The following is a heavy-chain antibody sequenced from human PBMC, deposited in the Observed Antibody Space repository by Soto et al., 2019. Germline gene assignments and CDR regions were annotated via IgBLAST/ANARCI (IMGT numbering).Heavy chain of an antibody. CDR3: AKNYYGSGSYYNPVEY. CDR1: GFTFSSYA. CDR2: ISGSGGST. Sequence: GSLRLSCEASGFTFSSYAVTGVLPAPVKGLEWVSGISGSGGSTYYADSVKGRFTISRDNSKNTLYLQMNSLRAEDTAVYYCAKNYYGSGSYYNPVEYWGQGTLVTVSS. J-gene: IGHJ4*02. V-gene: IGHV3-23*01. D-gene: IGHD3-10*01.